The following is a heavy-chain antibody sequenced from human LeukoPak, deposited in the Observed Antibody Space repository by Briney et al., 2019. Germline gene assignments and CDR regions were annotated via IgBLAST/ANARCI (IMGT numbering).Heavy chain of an antibody. CDR1: GGSISSYY. J-gene: IGHJ4*02. CDR2: IYYSGST. CDR3: AREDRGPFDY. V-gene: IGHV4-39*07. Sequence: SETLSLTCTVSGGSISSYYWSWIRQPPGKGLEWIGSIYYSGSTYYNPSLKSRVTISVDTSKNQFSLKLSSVTAADTAVYYCAREDRGPFDYWGQGTLVTVSS.